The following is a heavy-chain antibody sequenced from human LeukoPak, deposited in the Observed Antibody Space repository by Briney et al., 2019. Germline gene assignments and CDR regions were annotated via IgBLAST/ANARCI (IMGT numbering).Heavy chain of an antibody. V-gene: IGHV3-48*04. Sequence: PGRSLRLSCAASGFTFSSYGMNWVRQAPGKGLEWVSYISSSGSTIYYADSVKGRFTISRDNAKNSLYLQMNSLRAEDTAVYYCAREGGVGATLDYWGQGTLVTVSS. CDR2: ISSSGSTI. CDR1: GFTFSSYG. D-gene: IGHD1-26*01. CDR3: AREGGVGATLDY. J-gene: IGHJ4*02.